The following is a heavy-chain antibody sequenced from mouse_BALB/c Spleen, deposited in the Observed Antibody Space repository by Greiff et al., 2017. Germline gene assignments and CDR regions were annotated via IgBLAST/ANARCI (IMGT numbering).Heavy chain of an antibody. V-gene: IGHV5-12-1*01. Sequence: EVQRVESGGGLVKPGGSLKLSCAASGFAFSSYDMSWVRQTPEKRLEWVAYISSGGGSTYYPDTVKGRFTISRDNAKNTLYLQMSSLKSEDTAMYYCARLSHYYSYGAMDYWGQGTSVTVSS. CDR1: GFAFSSYD. J-gene: IGHJ4*01. CDR2: ISSGGGST. D-gene: IGHD1-2*01. CDR3: ARLSHYYSYGAMDY.